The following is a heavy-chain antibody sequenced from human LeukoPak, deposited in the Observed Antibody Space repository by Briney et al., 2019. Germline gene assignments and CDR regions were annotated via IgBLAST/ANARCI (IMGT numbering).Heavy chain of an antibody. CDR3: ARVVTGINRYFFDY. CDR1: GGSISSGGYY. V-gene: IGHV4-31*03. J-gene: IGHJ4*02. D-gene: IGHD4-23*01. Sequence: PSQTLSLTCTVSGGSISSGGYYWSWIRQHPGEGLEWIGYIYYTGSTYSNPSLESRLTISVDTSKNQFSLKLKSVTAADTAVYYCARVVTGINRYFFDYWGQGTLVTVSS. CDR2: IYYTGST.